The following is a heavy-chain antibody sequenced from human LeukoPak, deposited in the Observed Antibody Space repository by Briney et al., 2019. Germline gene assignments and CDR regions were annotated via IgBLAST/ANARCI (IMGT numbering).Heavy chain of an antibody. CDR2: ISSSSSCI. J-gene: IGHJ4*02. V-gene: IGHV3-21*01. CDR3: ARVVADIVVVPAAIDY. D-gene: IGHD2-2*02. Sequence: GGSLRLSCAASGFTFSSYSMNWVRQAPGKGLEWVSSISSSSSCIYYADSVKGRFTISRDNAKNSLYLQMNSLRAEDTAVYYCARVVADIVVVPAAIDYWGQGTLVTVSS. CDR1: GFTFSSYS.